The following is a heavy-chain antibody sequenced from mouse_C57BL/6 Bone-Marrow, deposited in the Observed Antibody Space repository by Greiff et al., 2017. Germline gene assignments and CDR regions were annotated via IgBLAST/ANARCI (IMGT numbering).Heavy chain of an antibody. V-gene: IGHV1-80*01. CDR1: GYAFSSDW. CDR3: ARGAAVVGTDWYFDV. Sequence: QVQLKESGAELVKPGASVKLSCKASGYAFSSDWLNWVKQRPGKGLEWIGQIYPGDGDTNYNGTFKDKATLTADKSSSTAYMQLSRLTSEDSAVYFCARGAAVVGTDWYFDVWGSGTAITVTS. D-gene: IGHD1-1*01. J-gene: IGHJ1*01. CDR2: IYPGDGDT.